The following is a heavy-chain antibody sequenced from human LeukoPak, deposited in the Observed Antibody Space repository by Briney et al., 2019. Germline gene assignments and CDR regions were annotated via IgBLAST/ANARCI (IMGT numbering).Heavy chain of an antibody. Sequence: PGQSLRLSCAASGFTFSSYAIHWVRQAPGKGLEWVANIKQDGSEKYYVDSVKGRFTISRDNAKNSLYLQMNSLRAEDTAVYYCARTGGYYDSSGYSSGEFDYWGQGTLVTVSS. V-gene: IGHV3-7*01. CDR1: GFTFSSYA. CDR2: IKQDGSEK. J-gene: IGHJ4*02. CDR3: ARTGGYYDSSGYSSGEFDY. D-gene: IGHD3-22*01.